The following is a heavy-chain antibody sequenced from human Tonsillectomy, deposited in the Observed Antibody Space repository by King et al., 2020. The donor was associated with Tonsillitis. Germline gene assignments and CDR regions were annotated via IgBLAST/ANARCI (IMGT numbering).Heavy chain of an antibody. CDR2: INPDNGGT. V-gene: IGHV1-2*05. J-gene: IGHJ2*01. Sequence: QLVQSGAEVKKPGASVKVSCKASGNTFTGYYMHWVRQAPGQGLEWMGRINPDNGGTNYAQKFQGRVTMTRDTSISTAYMELSRLRFDDRVVYYCARSWGDSSSWYFDLWGRGTLGTVPS. CDR3: ARSWGDSSSWYFDL. CDR1: GNTFTGYY. D-gene: IGHD6-13*01.